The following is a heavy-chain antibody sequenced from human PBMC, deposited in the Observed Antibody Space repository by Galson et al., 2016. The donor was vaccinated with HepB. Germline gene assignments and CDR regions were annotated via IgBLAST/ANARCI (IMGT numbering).Heavy chain of an antibody. CDR3: VRDNFADY. CDR2: IAARSDGS. D-gene: IGHD4-23*01. Sequence: SLRLSCAASGFTFSNYPMNWVRQAPGKGLQWVSTIAARSDGSCYEDSVRGRFTISRDNSKNTLSLQMNNLGVEDTALYFCVRDNFADYWGQGTLVTVSS. V-gene: IGHV3-23*01. J-gene: IGHJ4*02. CDR1: GFTFSNYP.